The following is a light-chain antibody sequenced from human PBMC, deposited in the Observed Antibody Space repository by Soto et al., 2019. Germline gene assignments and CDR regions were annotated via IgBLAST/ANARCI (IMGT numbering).Light chain of an antibody. CDR2: DAS. Sequence: EVLLTQSPATLSLSPGERAALSCRASQSISTFLAWYQQQPCQNPRLLIYDASKRATGIPARFSGSGSGTDFTLTISIIEPEDCAVDFCQQCANGSPKWTFGQGTKVEFK. CDR1: QSISTF. J-gene: IGKJ1*01. CDR3: QQCANGSPKWT. V-gene: IGKV3-11*01.